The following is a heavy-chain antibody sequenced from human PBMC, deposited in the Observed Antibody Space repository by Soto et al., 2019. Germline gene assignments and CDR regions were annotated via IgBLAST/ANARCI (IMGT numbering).Heavy chain of an antibody. CDR2: MNPNSGNT. J-gene: IGHJ4*02. D-gene: IGHD3-3*01. CDR3: ARAYYDFWSGYYGKYYFDY. V-gene: IGHV1-8*01. CDR1: GYTFTSYD. Sequence: QVQLVQSGAEVKKPGASVKVSCKASGYTFTSYDINWVRQATGQGLEWMGWMNPNSGNTGYAQKFQGRVTMTRNPSISTAYMELSSLRSEDTAVYYCARAYYDFWSGYYGKYYFDYWGQGTLVTVSS.